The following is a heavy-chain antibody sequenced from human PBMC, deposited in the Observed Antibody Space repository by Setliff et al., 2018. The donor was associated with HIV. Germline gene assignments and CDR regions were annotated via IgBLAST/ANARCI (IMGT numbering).Heavy chain of an antibody. V-gene: IGHV1-24*01. CDR1: GYTLTKLS. CDR2: FDPELGET. J-gene: IGHJ4*02. Sequence: AASVKVSCKVSGYTLTKLSMHWVRQAPGKGLEWMGGFDPELGETFFAQRFQGRITMTGDTSADTAYMELRSLRSDDTATYYCAIDNRGGVGAPYYFDYWGQGARVTVSS. D-gene: IGHD1-26*01. CDR3: AIDNRGGVGAPYYFDY.